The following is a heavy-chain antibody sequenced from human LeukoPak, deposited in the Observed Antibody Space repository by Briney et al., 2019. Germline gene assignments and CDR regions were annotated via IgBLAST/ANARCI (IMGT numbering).Heavy chain of an antibody. V-gene: IGHV3-23*01. CDR3: AKVTYSGYDYLLFPWHY. J-gene: IGHJ4*02. D-gene: IGHD5-12*01. Sequence: PGGSLRLSCAASGFTFASYAVSWVRQAPGKGLEWASTISGSGGSTYYADSVKGRFTISRDNSKNTLSLQMNSLRAEDTAVYYCAKVTYSGYDYLLFPWHYWGQGTLVTVSS. CDR2: ISGSGGST. CDR1: GFTFASYA.